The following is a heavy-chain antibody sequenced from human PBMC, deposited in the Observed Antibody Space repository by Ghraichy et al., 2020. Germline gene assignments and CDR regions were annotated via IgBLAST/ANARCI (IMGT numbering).Heavy chain of an antibody. V-gene: IGHV3-7*01. CDR2: MRRDGSDK. CDR1: GFTFCNYS. Sequence: GGSLRLSCAASGFTFCNYSMTWVRRAPGKGLEWVANMRRDGSDKYYVDSVRGRFSISRDNAKNLLFLQMNSLRAEDTAVYYCAREGDAFDIWGQGTMVTGSS. CDR3: AREGDAFDI. J-gene: IGHJ3*02.